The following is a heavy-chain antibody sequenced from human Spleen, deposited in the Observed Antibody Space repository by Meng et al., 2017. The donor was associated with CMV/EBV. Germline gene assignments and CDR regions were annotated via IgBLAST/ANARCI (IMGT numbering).Heavy chain of an antibody. J-gene: IGHJ4*02. D-gene: IGHD4-23*01. CDR3: AHTMTTIVTAFDY. CDR2: IFWNDEK. CDR1: GFSLTTSGVG. Sequence: FSGFSLTTSGVGVGWIRQHPGKALEWLAVIFWNDEKHYSPSVETRLTVSKDTSRDQVVLTMTNVDPVDTATYYCAHTMTTIVTAFDYWGQGTLVTVSS. V-gene: IGHV2-5*01.